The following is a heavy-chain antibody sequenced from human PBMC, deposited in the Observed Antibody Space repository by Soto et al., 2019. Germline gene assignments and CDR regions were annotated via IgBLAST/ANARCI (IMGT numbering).Heavy chain of an antibody. J-gene: IGHJ6*02. Sequence: ASVKVSCKASVFSVDTTYCIHWVRRAPGQGLEWMGWINVNSGNTNYAQNFQGRVTMTRDTSASTAYMELSSLTSEDTAVYYCARARIPIFGVVTAMDVWGQGTTVTVSS. CDR2: INVNSGNT. V-gene: IGHV1-3*01. D-gene: IGHD3-3*01. CDR1: VFSVDTTYC. CDR3: ARARIPIFGVVTAMDV.